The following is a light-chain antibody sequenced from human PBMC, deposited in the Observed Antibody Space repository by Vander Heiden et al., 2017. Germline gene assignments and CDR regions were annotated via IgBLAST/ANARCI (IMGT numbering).Light chain of an antibody. CDR1: QGISSW. J-gene: IGKJ2*01. Sequence: DIQMTQSPSSVSASVGDRVTITRRASQGISSWVAWYQQKPGKAPKLLIYAASSLQSGVPSRFSGRRSGTDFTLTISSLQPEDFATYYCQQANSFPRTFGQGTKLEIK. CDR3: QQANSFPRT. CDR2: AAS. V-gene: IGKV1-12*01.